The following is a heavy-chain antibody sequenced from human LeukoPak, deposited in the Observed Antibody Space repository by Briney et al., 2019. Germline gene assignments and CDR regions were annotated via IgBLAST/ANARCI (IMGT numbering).Heavy chain of an antibody. J-gene: IGHJ4*02. CDR3: AKEHKQWLVHPADY. D-gene: IGHD6-19*01. CDR1: GFNFDNFA. V-gene: IGHV3-30*04. Sequence: PGGSLRLSCVVSGFNFDNFAMHWVRQPLGKGLEWVAVISHDGRTKYYADSMKGRITISRDNSKNTLYLQMNSLRAEDTAVYYCAKEHKQWLVHPADYWGQGTLVTVSS. CDR2: ISHDGRTK.